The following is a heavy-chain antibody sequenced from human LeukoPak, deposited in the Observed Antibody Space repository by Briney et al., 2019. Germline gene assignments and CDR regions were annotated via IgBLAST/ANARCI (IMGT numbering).Heavy chain of an antibody. V-gene: IGHV1-46*01. CDR2: INPIGGTT. D-gene: IGHD4-11*01. CDR1: GYTFTSYY. CDR3: ARQQGLQNLNFDY. Sequence: GASVKVSCEASGYTFTSYYIHWVRQAPGQGLEWMGIINPIGGTTDYAQKFQGRVTMTRDTSTSTVYMELSSLRSEDTAVYYCARQQGLQNLNFDYWGQGALVTVSS. J-gene: IGHJ4*02.